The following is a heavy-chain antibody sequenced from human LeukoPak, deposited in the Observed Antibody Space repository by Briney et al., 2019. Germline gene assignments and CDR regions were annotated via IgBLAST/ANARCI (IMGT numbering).Heavy chain of an antibody. CDR3: ARGLDIRGFVY. CDR2: INHSGST. V-gene: IGHV4-34*01. D-gene: IGHD5-12*01. J-gene: IGHJ4*02. CDR1: GGSFSGYY. Sequence: PSETLSLTCAVYGGSFSGYYWSWIRQPPGKGLEWIGEINHSGSTNYNPSLKSRVTISVDTSKNQFSLKLSSVTAADTAVYYCARGLDIRGFVYWGQGTLVTVSS.